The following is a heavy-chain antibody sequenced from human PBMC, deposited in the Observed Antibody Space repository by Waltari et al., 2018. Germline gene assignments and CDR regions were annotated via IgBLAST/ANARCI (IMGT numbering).Heavy chain of an antibody. Sequence: QVQLVQSGAEVKKPGSSVKVSCKASGGTFSSYAISWVRQAPGQGLEWMGGCIHSFGTANYAQKFQGRVTITTDESTSTAYMELSSLRSEDTAVYYCARDRVYCGGDCYSLWFDPWGQGTLVTVSS. V-gene: IGHV1-69*05. J-gene: IGHJ5*02. CDR2: CIHSFGTA. CDR3: ARDRVYCGGDCYSLWFDP. D-gene: IGHD2-21*01. CDR1: GGTFSSYA.